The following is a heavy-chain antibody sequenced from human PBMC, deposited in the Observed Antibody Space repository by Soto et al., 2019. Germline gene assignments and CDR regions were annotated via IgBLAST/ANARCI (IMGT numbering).Heavy chain of an antibody. CDR2: INPNSGGT. D-gene: IGHD3-16*01. V-gene: IGHV1-2*02. CDR1: GYTFTGYY. J-gene: IGHJ4*02. CDR3: ARAWGTPRDY. Sequence: ASVKVSCKASGYTFTGYYMHWVRQAPGQGLEWMGWINPNSGGTNYAQKFQGRVTMTRNTSISTTYMELSSLRSEDTAVYYCARAWGTPRDYWGQGTLVTVSS.